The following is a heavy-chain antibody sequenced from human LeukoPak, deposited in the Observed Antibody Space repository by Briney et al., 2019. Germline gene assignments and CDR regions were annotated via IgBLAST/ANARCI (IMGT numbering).Heavy chain of an antibody. CDR1: GFTFSDYS. CDR2: VGIDSGNT. CDR3: AGDHNYPLCH. V-gene: IGHV3-48*01. Sequence: TGGSLRLSCAASGFTFSDYSMNWVRQAPGKGLEWISWVGIDSGNTKYADSVKGRFTISGEKAKNSLYLQMSSLRVEDTAVYYCAGDHNYPLCHWGQGTLGTRPS. D-gene: IGHD1-1*01. J-gene: IGHJ4*02.